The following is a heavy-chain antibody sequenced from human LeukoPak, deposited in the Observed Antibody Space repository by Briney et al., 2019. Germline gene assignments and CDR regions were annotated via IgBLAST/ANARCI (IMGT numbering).Heavy chain of an antibody. CDR1: GASINNYY. J-gene: IGHJ4*01. V-gene: IGHV4-59*01. Sequence: SETLSLTCTVSGASINNYYWNWIRQPPGKGLEWIGYIYFTGSTHYNPSLKSRVTISLDRSKTQFSLNLSSLSAADTAMYYCARTRGFKADHKSFDYWGHGTLVTVSS. CDR2: IYFTGST. CDR3: ARTRGFKADHKSFDY. D-gene: IGHD6-25*01.